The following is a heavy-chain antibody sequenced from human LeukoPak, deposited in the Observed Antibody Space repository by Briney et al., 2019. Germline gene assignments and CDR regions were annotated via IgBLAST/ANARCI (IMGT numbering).Heavy chain of an antibody. Sequence: GGSLRLSRAASGFTFSSYWMSWVRQAPGKGLEWVANIKQDGSEKYYVDSVKGRFTISRDNAKNSLYLQMNSLRAEDTAVYYCAKDYNRAYYYGSGFDYWGQGTLVTVSS. J-gene: IGHJ4*02. D-gene: IGHD3-10*01. CDR3: AKDYNRAYYYGSGFDY. CDR2: IKQDGSEK. CDR1: GFTFSSYW. V-gene: IGHV3-7*01.